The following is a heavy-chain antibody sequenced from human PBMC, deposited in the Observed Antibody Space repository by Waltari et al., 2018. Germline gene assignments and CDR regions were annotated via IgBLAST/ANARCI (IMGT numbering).Heavy chain of an antibody. J-gene: IGHJ5*02. CDR2: SYYSGST. CDR3: ARAQFYGDYVNWFDP. Sequence: VQLQESGPGLVQPSQPLSLTCTVPGGSISSGGYYWSWIRPHPGKGLEWIGYSYYSGSTYYNPSLKSRVTISVDTSKNQFSLKLSSVTAADTAVYYCARAQFYGDYVNWFDPWGQGTLVTVSS. CDR1: GGSISSGGYY. D-gene: IGHD4-17*01. V-gene: IGHV4-31*03.